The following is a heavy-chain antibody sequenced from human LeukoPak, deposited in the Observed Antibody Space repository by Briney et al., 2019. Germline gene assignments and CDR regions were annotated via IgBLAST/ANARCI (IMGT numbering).Heavy chain of an antibody. D-gene: IGHD6-13*01. CDR3: ARVYSSSWRPLDY. CDR2: INHSGST. J-gene: IGHJ4*02. CDR1: GGSFSGYY. V-gene: IGHV4-34*01. Sequence: SETLSLTCAVYGGSFSGYYWSWIRQPPGKGLEWIGEINHSGSTNYNPSLKSRVTISVDTSKNQFSLKLSSVTAADTAVYYCARVYSSSWRPLDYWGQGTLVTVSS.